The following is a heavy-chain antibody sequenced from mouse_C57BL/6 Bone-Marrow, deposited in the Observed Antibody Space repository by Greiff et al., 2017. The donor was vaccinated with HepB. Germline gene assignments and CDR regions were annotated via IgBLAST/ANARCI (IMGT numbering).Heavy chain of an antibody. Sequence: QVQLQQPGAELVKPGASVKLSCKASGYTFTSYWMHWVKQRPGQGLEWIGIIHPNSGSTNYNEKFKSKATLTVDKSSSTAYMQLCSLTSEDSAVYYCSRWGDGDSLDYWGQGTTLTVST. V-gene: IGHV1-64*01. CDR1: GYTFTSYW. CDR2: IHPNSGST. D-gene: IGHD2-13*01. J-gene: IGHJ2*01. CDR3: SRWGDGDSLDY.